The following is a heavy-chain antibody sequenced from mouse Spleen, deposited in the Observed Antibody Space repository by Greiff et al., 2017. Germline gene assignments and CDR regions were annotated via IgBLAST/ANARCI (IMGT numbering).Heavy chain of an antibody. V-gene: IGHV1-39*01. CDR3: TRRGNLFDY. Sequence: VQLQQSGPELVKPGASVKLSCKASGYSFTDYNMNWVKQINGKSLEWIGEINPNYGTSSNNQKFKGKATLTVDQSSSTAYMQLNSLTSEDSAVYYCTRRGNLFDYWGQGTTLTVSS. J-gene: IGHJ2*01. CDR1: GYSFTDYN. CDR2: INPNYGTS.